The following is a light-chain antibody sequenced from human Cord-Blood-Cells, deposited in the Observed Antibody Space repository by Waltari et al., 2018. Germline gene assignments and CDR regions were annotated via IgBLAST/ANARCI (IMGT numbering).Light chain of an antibody. CDR3: CSYTGSYTFV. CDR1: SSDVGGYNH. V-gene: IGLV2-11*01. J-gene: IGLJ1*01. Sequence: QSDLTQPRSVSGSPGQSVTISCTGHSSDVGGYNHVSWYPQHPVKAPNLMIYDVSKRPSGVPDRFSGSKSGNTASLTISGLQAEDEADYYCCSYTGSYTFVFGTGTKVTVL. CDR2: DVS.